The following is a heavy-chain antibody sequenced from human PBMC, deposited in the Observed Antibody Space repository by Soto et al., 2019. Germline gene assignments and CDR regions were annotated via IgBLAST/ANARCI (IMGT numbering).Heavy chain of an antibody. CDR2: ISGSGGST. CDR3: AKDADPEQWLVLSGYNNWFDP. V-gene: IGHV3-23*01. CDR1: GFTFSSYA. Sequence: GGSLRLSCAASGFTFSSYAMSWVRQAPGKGLEWVSAISGSGGSTYYADSVKGRSTISRDNSKNTLYLQMNSLRAEDTAVYYCAKDADPEQWLVLSGYNNWFDPWGQGTLVTVSS. J-gene: IGHJ5*02. D-gene: IGHD6-19*01.